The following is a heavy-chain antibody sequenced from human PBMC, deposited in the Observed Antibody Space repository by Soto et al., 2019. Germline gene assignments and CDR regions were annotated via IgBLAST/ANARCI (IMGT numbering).Heavy chain of an antibody. CDR2: IYYSGST. CDR1: GGSLSSGSYY. V-gene: IGHV4-61*01. Sequence: PSETLSLTCTVSGGSLSSGSYYWSWIRQPPGKGLEWIGYIYYSGSTKYNPSLKSRVTISVDTSKNQFSLKLSSVTAADTAVYYCARGGGVTATFNYWGQGTLVTVSS. CDR3: ARGGGVTATFNY. D-gene: IGHD5-18*01. J-gene: IGHJ4*02.